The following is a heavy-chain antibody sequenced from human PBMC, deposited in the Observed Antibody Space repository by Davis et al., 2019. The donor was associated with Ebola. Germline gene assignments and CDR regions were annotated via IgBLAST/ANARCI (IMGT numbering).Heavy chain of an antibody. V-gene: IGHV4-34*01. D-gene: IGHD3-10*01. CDR2: THPSGCT. CDR3: ARLGLLWFRNYGMDV. CDR1: GGSFSGYY. J-gene: IGHJ6*02. Sequence: MPSETLSLTCAVYGGSFSGYYRSWIRQPPGNGLEWTGETHPSGCTNYNPSLKSRVPISVDTSKNQFSLKLSSVTAADTAVYYCARLGLLWFRNYGMDVWGQGTTVTVSS.